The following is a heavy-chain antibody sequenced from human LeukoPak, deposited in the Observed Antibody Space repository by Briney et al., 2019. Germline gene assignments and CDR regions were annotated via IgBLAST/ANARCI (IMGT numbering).Heavy chain of an antibody. V-gene: IGHV3-30*04. CDR3: ARTTYYYGSGFDY. D-gene: IGHD3-10*01. CDR1: GFTFSSYA. CDR2: ISYDGSNK. J-gene: IGHJ4*02. Sequence: GGSLRLSCAASGFTFSSYAMHWVRQVPGKGLEWVAVISYDGSNKYYADSVKGRFTISRDNSKNTLYLQMNSLRAEDTAVYYCARTTYYYGSGFDYWGQGTLVTVSS.